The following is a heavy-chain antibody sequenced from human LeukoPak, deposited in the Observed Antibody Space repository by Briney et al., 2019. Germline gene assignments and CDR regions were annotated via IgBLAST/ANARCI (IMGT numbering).Heavy chain of an antibody. CDR3: AKARFGSGSYSVYFDY. CDR2: ISGSGGST. J-gene: IGHJ4*02. D-gene: IGHD3-10*01. CDR1: GFTFSDYY. V-gene: IGHV3-23*01. Sequence: GGSLRLSCAASGFTFSDYYMSWIRQAPGKGLEWVSGISGSGGSTYNADSVRGRFTISRDNSKNTLFLQMNNLRAEDTAVYYCAKARFGSGSYSVYFDYWGQGTLVTVSS.